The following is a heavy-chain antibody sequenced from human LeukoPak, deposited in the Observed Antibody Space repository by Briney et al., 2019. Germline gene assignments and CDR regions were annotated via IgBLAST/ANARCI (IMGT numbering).Heavy chain of an antibody. J-gene: IGHJ4*02. D-gene: IGHD1-26*01. Sequence: GGSLRLSCAASGFTFSSYEMNWVRQAPGKGLEWVSYISSSGSTIYYADSVKGRFTISIDNAKNSLYLQMNSLRAEDTGVYYCAREGAVGATANHYDYWGQGSLVTVSS. V-gene: IGHV3-48*03. CDR1: GFTFSSYE. CDR3: AREGAVGATANHYDY. CDR2: ISSSGSTI.